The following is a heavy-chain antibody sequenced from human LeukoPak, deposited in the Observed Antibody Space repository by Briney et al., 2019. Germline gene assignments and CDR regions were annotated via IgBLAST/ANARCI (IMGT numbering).Heavy chain of an antibody. CDR2: ISSSGSTI. Sequence: GGSLRLSCAASGFTFSDYYMSWIRQAPGKELEWVSYISSSGSTIYYADSVKGRFTISRDNAKNSLYLQMNSLRAEDTAVYYCASGSYITTIDYWGQGTLVTVSS. J-gene: IGHJ4*02. CDR3: ASGSYITTIDY. V-gene: IGHV3-11*01. CDR1: GFTFSDYY. D-gene: IGHD1-26*01.